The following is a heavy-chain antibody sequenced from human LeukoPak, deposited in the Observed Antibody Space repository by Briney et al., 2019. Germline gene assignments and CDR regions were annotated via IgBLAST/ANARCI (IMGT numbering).Heavy chain of an antibody. CDR3: ARDRDLTTGHRGDAFDI. D-gene: IGHD4-17*01. CDR2: IYHSGST. V-gene: IGHV4-4*02. CDR1: GGSISSSNW. J-gene: IGHJ3*02. Sequence: SETLSLTCAVSGGSISSSNWWSWVRQPPGKGREAIGEIYHSGSTNYNPSLKSRVTISVDKSKNPFSLKLSSVTAADTAVYYCARDRDLTTGHRGDAFDIWGQGTMVTVSS.